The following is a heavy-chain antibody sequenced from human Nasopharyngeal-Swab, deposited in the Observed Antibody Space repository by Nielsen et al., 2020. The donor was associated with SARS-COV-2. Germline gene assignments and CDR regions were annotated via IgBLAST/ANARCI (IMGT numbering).Heavy chain of an antibody. V-gene: IGHV3-23*01. CDR3: AKDRYCSGGACYFSGFDY. D-gene: IGHD2-15*01. CDR2: VSGSGGTT. CDR1: GFTFSSYA. J-gene: IGHJ4*02. Sequence: GESLKISCAAPGFTFSSYAMSWIRQAPGKGLEWVSGVSGSGGTTKYADSVKGRFTISRDNSKNKLYLQMHSLRVEDTAVYYCAKDRYCSGGACYFSGFDYWGLGTLVTVSS.